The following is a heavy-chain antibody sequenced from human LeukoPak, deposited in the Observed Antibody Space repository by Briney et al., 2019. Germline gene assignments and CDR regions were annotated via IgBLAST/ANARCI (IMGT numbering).Heavy chain of an antibody. Sequence: GGSLRLSCAASGFTFSSYAMSWVRQAPGKGLEWVSAIRGSGDRTHYADSVKGRFTISRDNSKNTLYLQMNSLRAEDTAVYYCATNYYYYMNIWGKGTTVTVSS. CDR1: GFTFSSYA. J-gene: IGHJ6*03. CDR2: IRGSGDRT. D-gene: IGHD3-10*01. V-gene: IGHV3-23*01. CDR3: ATNYYYYMNI.